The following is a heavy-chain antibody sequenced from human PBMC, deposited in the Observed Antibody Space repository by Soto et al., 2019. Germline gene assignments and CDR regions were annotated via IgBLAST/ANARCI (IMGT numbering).Heavy chain of an antibody. Sequence: EVQLVESGGGLVKPGGSLRLSCAASGFTFSNAWMSWVRQAPGKGLVWVSRINSDGSSTSYADSVKGRFTISRDNAKNTLYLQMNSLRAEDTAVYYCARAPDYYDDEHFDYWGQGTLVTVSS. D-gene: IGHD3-22*01. CDR1: GFTFSNAW. J-gene: IGHJ4*02. CDR2: INSDGSST. CDR3: ARAPDYYDDEHFDY. V-gene: IGHV3-74*02.